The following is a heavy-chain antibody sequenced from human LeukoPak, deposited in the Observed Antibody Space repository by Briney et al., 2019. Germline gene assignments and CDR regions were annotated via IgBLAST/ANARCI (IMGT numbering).Heavy chain of an antibody. V-gene: IGHV4-59*01. J-gene: IGHJ5*02. D-gene: IGHD1-1*01. CDR2: IQYSGSS. Sequence: SETLSLTCTVSGGSISSYYWSWIRQPPGKGLEWIGYIQYSGSSNYNPSLKSRVTISVDTSKNQFSLKVTSVTAADTAVYYCARDGTSGTNLNWFDPWGQGTLVTVSS. CDR1: GGSISSYY. CDR3: ARDGTSGTNLNWFDP.